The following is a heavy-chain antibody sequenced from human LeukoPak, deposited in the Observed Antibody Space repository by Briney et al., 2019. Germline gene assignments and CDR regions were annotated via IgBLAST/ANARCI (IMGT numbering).Heavy chain of an antibody. CDR1: GGFISSYY. CDR2: IYYSGST. D-gene: IGHD3-22*01. J-gene: IGHJ4*02. V-gene: IGHV4-59*01. Sequence: SETLSLTCTVSGGFISSYYWSWIRQPPGKGLEWIGYIYYSGSTNYNPSLKSRVTISVDTSKSQFSLKLSSVTAADTAEYYCARGGYYFDYWGQGTLVTVSS. CDR3: ARGGYYFDY.